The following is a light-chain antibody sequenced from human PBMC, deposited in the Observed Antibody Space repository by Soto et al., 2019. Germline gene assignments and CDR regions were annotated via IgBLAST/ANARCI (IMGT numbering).Light chain of an antibody. CDR2: EVS. Sequence: QSALTQPASVSGSPGQSITISCTGTSSDVGGYNYVSWYQQHPGKAPKLMIYEVSNRPSGVSNRFSGSKSGNTASLTISGLRAEDVADYYCSSYTSSSTLVFGTGTKVTVL. J-gene: IGLJ1*01. CDR1: SSDVGGYNY. V-gene: IGLV2-14*01. CDR3: SSYTSSSTLV.